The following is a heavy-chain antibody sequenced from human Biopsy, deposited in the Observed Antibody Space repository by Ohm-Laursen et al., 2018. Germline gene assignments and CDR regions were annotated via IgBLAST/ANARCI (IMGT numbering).Heavy chain of an antibody. CDR2: ITQSGST. V-gene: IGHV4-34*01. CDR1: GGSFNGYF. D-gene: IGHD6-13*01. CDR3: ARVPLPGIGAAYQGRLLYGMDV. Sequence: SDTLSLTCVVYGGSFNGYFWSWIRQPPGKGLEWIGDITQSGSTNYSPSLKSRVTISVDTAKKQFSLSLRSVTAADTAVYYCARVPLPGIGAAYQGRLLYGMDVWGQGTTVSVSS. J-gene: IGHJ6*02.